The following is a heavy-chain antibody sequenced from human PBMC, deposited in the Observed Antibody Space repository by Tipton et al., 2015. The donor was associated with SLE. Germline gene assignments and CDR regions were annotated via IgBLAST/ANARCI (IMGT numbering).Heavy chain of an antibody. V-gene: IGHV4-59*11. J-gene: IGHJ3*01. CDR3: ARIIAGHGDAFDV. Sequence: TLSLTCAVSGGSISSHYWSWIRQPPGKGLEWIGYLSYSGTTNYNPSLKSRVTISLDTSKSEFSLTLMSVTAADTAVYFCARIIAGHGDAFDVWGQGTMVTVSS. CDR1: GGSISSHY. CDR2: LSYSGTT.